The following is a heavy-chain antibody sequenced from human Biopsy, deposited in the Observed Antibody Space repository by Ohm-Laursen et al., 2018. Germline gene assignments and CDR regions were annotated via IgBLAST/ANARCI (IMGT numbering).Heavy chain of an antibody. CDR1: GGSFTGYY. J-gene: IGHJ4*02. V-gene: IGHV4-34*01. CDR3: ARESDSSGYYYRDY. CDR2: INHSGST. D-gene: IGHD3-22*01. Sequence: GTLSLTCAVYGGSFTGYYWSWIRQPPGKGLEWIGEINHSGSTNYNPSLKSRVTILLDTSKNQLSLKLSSVTAADTAVYYCARESDSSGYYYRDYWGQGTLVTVAS.